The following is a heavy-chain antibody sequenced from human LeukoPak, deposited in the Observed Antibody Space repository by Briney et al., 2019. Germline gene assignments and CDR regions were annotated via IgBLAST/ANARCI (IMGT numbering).Heavy chain of an antibody. CDR2: MYYRGST. CDR3: ARWDDSAWAFGN. Sequence: SETLSLTCTVSGGSINSSSYYWGWVRQPPGKGLEWIGSMYYRGSTYYNPSLKSRVTISVDTSKNQFSLKLSSVTAADTAVYYCARWDDSAWAFGNWGPGTLVTVSS. D-gene: IGHD6-19*01. V-gene: IGHV4-39*07. CDR1: GGSINSSSYY. J-gene: IGHJ4*02.